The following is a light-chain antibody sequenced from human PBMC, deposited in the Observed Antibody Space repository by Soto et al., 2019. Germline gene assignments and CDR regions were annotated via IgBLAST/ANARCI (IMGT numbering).Light chain of an antibody. J-gene: IGLJ2*01. CDR3: SSYTSRATLV. V-gene: IGLV2-14*03. Sequence: QSVLTQPASVSGSPGQSITISCTGTSNDVGGYDYVTWYQHHPGEAPKLMIYDVSNRPSGISDRFSASKSGNTASLTISGVQAEDEAHYYCSSYTSRATLVFGGGTKLTVL. CDR2: DVS. CDR1: SNDVGGYDY.